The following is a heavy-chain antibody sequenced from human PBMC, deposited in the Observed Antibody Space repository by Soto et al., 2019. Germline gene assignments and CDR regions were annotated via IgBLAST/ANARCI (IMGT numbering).Heavy chain of an antibody. J-gene: IGHJ4*02. CDR3: AKGGLGDCSTTSCLFHFDY. D-gene: IGHD2-2*01. Sequence: GGSLRLSCTASGFTFSRYAMSWVRQAPGKGLEWVSTISDSGSTYYAESVKGRLTISRDNSKHTLYLQMNSLRAEDTAVYYCAKGGLGDCSTTSCLFHFDYWGPGALVTVSS. CDR1: GFTFSRYA. V-gene: IGHV3-23*01. CDR2: ISDSGST.